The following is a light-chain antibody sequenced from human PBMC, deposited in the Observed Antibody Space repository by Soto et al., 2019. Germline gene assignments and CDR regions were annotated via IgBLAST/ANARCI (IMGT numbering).Light chain of an antibody. V-gene: IGLV1-51*01. CDR1: SSNIENNY. Sequence: QSVLTQPPSVSAAAGQKVTISCSGSSSNIENNYVSWYQQLPGTAPKLLIYDNNQRPSGIPDRFSGSKSGTSATLGITGLQTGDEADYYCGTWDSSLSTVLFGGGTKVTVL. CDR2: DNN. J-gene: IGLJ2*01. CDR3: GTWDSSLSTVL.